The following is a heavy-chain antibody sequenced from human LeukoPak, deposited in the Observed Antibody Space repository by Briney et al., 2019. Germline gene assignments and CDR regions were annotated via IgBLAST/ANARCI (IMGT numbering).Heavy chain of an antibody. CDR3: ARKNYAGAAAGTTDFDY. CDR1: GFTVSSNY. CDR2: TGNGGST. D-gene: IGHD6-13*01. J-gene: IGHJ4*02. V-gene: IGHV3-53*01. Sequence: GGSLRLSCAASGFTVSSNYMSWVRQAPGKGLEWVSTITGNGGSTYYADSVKGRFTISRDNSKNTLCLQMNSLRAEDTAVYYCARKNYAGAAAGTTDFDYWGQGTLVTVSS.